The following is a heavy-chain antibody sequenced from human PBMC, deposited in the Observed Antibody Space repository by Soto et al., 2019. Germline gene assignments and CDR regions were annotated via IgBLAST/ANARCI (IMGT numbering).Heavy chain of an antibody. CDR3: ARAGMATIYYYYYGMDV. J-gene: IGHJ6*02. CDR1: GNSFTGYY. D-gene: IGHD5-12*01. V-gene: IGHV1-2*04. Sequence: ASVKVSCKASGNSFTGYYMHWVRQAPGQGLEWMGWINPNSGGTKYAQKFQGWVTMTRDTSISTAYMELSRLRSDDTAVYYCARAGMATIYYYYYGMDVWGQGTTVTVSS. CDR2: INPNSGGT.